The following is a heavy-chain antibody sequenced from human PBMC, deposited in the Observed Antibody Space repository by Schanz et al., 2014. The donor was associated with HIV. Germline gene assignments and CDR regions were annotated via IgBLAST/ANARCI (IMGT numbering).Heavy chain of an antibody. D-gene: IGHD3-22*01. J-gene: IGHJ4*02. CDR2: IKEDGSEK. CDR1: GFSFSNFW. CDR3: AKPEYDSSGNSQSHFDY. V-gene: IGHV3-7*01. Sequence: EVRLVESGGGLVQSGGSLRLSCAASGFSFSNFWVTWVRQAPGKRLEWVANIKEDGSEKYHADSVKGRFTISRDNAKNSLFLQMESLRAEDTAVYYCAKPEYDSSGNSQSHFDYWGQGTLVTVSS.